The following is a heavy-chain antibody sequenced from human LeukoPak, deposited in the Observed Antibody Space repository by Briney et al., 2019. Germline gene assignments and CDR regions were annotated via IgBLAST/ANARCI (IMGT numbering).Heavy chain of an antibody. CDR3: AKDRDYYDSSGYAN. J-gene: IGHJ4*02. V-gene: IGHV3-30*02. CDR1: GFKFSSYS. Sequence: GGSLRLSCAASGFKFSSYSMKWVRQAPGKGLEWVAFIRYDGSNKYYADSVKGRFTISRDNSKNTLYLQMNSLRAEDTAVYYCAKDRDYYDSSGYANWGQGTLVTVSS. CDR2: IRYDGSNK. D-gene: IGHD3-22*01.